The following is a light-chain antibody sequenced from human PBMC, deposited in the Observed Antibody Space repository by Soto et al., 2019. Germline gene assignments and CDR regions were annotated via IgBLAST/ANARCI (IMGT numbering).Light chain of an antibody. CDR2: GAS. J-gene: IGKJ4*01. Sequence: ELVLTQSPVTLSLSPGDRATLSCRASQSLSNTYISWYQQKPGQAPRLLIYGASTRATGIPARFSGSGSGTDFTLTISSLKPEDFAFYYCHHDFDLLRTVGGGTKVDIK. CDR3: HHDFDLLRT. CDR1: QSLSNTY. V-gene: IGKV3D-7*01.